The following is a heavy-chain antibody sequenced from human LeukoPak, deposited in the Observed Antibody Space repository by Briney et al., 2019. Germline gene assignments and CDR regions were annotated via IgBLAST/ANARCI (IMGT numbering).Heavy chain of an antibody. CDR3: ARGNILSGYCFDF. Sequence: PSETLSLTCAVYGGSISGYYWSWIRQPPGKGLEWVGEIHYTGGTSYNPSLKSRATISIDTSRNQLSLKPSSVTAADTAVYYCARGNILSGYCFDFWGQGALVTVSS. D-gene: IGHD3-9*01. CDR2: IHYTGGT. CDR1: GGSISGYY. V-gene: IGHV4-34*01. J-gene: IGHJ4*02.